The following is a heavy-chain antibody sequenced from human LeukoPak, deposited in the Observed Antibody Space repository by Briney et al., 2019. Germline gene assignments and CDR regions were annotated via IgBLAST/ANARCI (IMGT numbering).Heavy chain of an antibody. J-gene: IGHJ4*02. D-gene: IGHD3-22*01. CDR1: GGSISSYY. CDR3: ARVPYYYDRSGPRYYFDY. CDR2: IYYSGST. V-gene: IGHV4-59*08. Sequence: SETLSLTCTVSGGSISSYYWSWIRQPPGKGLEWIGYIYYSGSTYYNPSLKSRVTISVDTSKNQFSLKLSSVTAADTAVYYCARVPYYYDRSGPRYYFDYWGQGTLVTVSS.